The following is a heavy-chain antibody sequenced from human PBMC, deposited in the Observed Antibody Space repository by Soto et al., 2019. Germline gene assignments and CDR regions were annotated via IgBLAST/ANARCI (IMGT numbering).Heavy chain of an antibody. CDR2: FDPEDGET. Sequence: ASVKVSFTVSGYTLTELSMHWVRQAPGKGLEWMGGFDPEDGETIYAQKFQGRVTMTEDTSTDTAYMELSSLRSEDTAVYYCATGHFSYCGGDCYSPAFDIWGQGTMVTVSS. CDR1: GYTLTELS. J-gene: IGHJ3*02. D-gene: IGHD2-21*02. V-gene: IGHV1-24*01. CDR3: ATGHFSYCGGDCYSPAFDI.